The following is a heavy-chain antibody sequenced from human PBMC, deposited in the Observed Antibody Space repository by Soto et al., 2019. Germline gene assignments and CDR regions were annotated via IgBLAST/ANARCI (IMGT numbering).Heavy chain of an antibody. J-gene: IGHJ4*02. V-gene: IGHV3-15*01. D-gene: IGHD4-17*01. Sequence: GGSLRLSCAASGFTFSNAWMSWVRQAPGKGLEWVGRIKSKTDGGTTDYAAPVKGRFTISRDDSKNTLYLQMNSLKTEDTAVYYCTTAPDYGDYVGGIDYFDYWGQGTLVTVSS. CDR2: IKSKTDGGTT. CDR3: TTAPDYGDYVGGIDYFDY. CDR1: GFTFSNAW.